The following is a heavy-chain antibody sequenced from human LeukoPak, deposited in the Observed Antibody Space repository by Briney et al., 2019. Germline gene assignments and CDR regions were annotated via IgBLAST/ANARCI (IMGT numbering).Heavy chain of an antibody. V-gene: IGHV3-30*02. CDR1: GFTVSSNY. CDR2: IRYDGSNK. D-gene: IGHD6-13*01. Sequence: GGSLRLSCAASGFTVSSNYMSWVRQAPGKGLEWVAFIRYDGSNKYYADSVKGRFTISRDNSKNTLYLQMNSLRAEDTAVYYCAKGGSSSWYLLDYWGQGTLVTVSS. J-gene: IGHJ4*02. CDR3: AKGGSSSWYLLDY.